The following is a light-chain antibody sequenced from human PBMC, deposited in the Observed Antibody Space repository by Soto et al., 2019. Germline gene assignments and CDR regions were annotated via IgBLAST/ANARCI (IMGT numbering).Light chain of an antibody. V-gene: IGKV3-20*01. CDR2: CAS. J-gene: IGKJ5*01. Sequence: EIVLTQSPGTLSLSPGERATLSCRASQSVSSNYLAWYQQKPGQAPRPLIYCASSRATGIPDRFSGSGSGTDFSLTISRLEPEDFAVYYCQQYGSPPITFGQGTRLEIK. CDR3: QQYGSPPIT. CDR1: QSVSSNY.